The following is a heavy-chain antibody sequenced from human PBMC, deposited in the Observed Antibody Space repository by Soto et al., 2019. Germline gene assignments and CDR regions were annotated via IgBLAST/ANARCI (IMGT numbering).Heavy chain of an antibody. CDR3: ASHPRDSSGYWYYFDY. V-gene: IGHV3-21*01. J-gene: IGHJ4*02. CDR1: GFTFSSYS. Sequence: EVQLVESGGGLVKPGGSLRLSCAASGFTFSSYSMNWVRQAPGKGLEWVSSISSSSSYIYYADSVKGRSTSSRDNAKNSLYLQMNSLRAEDTAVYYCASHPRDSSGYWYYFDYWGQGTLVTVSS. D-gene: IGHD3-22*01. CDR2: ISSSSSYI.